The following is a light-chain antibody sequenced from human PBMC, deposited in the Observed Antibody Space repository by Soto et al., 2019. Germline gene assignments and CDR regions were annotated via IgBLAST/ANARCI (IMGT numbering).Light chain of an antibody. CDR3: CSYAGSYTLV. CDR2: YVS. V-gene: IGLV2-11*01. J-gene: IGLJ3*02. CDR1: SSDVGAYNY. Sequence: QSALTQPRSVSGSPGQSVTISCTGTSSDVGAYNYVSWYQQHPGKVPKLMIYYVSRRPSGVPDRFSGSKSGNTASLTISGLVADDEADYYCCSYAGSYTLVFGGGTKLTVL.